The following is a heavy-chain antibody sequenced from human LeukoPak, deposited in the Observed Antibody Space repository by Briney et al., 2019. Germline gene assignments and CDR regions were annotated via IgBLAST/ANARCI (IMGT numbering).Heavy chain of an antibody. V-gene: IGHV3-11*01. D-gene: IGHD3-10*01. J-gene: IGHJ4*02. CDR2: ISSSGSTI. CDR1: GFTFSDYY. CDR3: ARSEQGLWCGELLRSPFDY. Sequence: GGSLRLSCAASGFTFSDYYMSWVRQAPGKGLEWVSYISSSGSTIYYADSVKGRFTISRDNAKNSLYLQMNSLRAEDTAVYYCARSEQGLWCGELLRSPFDYWGQGTLVTVSS.